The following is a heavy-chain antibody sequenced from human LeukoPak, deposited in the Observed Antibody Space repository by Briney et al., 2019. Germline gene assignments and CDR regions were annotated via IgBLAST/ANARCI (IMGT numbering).Heavy chain of an antibody. D-gene: IGHD1-26*01. CDR2: ISSSSSYI. J-gene: IGHJ3*02. CDR3: ASLSPGIDAFDI. Sequence: GGSLRLSCAASGFTFSNFAVHWVRQAPGKGLEWVSSISSSSSYIYYADSVKGRFTISRDNAKNSLYLQMNSLRAEDTAVYYCASLSPGIDAFDIWGQGTMVTVSS. V-gene: IGHV3-21*01. CDR1: GFTFSNFA.